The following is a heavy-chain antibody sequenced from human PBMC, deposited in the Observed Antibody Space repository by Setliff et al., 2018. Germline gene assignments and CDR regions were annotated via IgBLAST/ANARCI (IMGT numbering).Heavy chain of an antibody. CDR3: ARHVNGSGKYYNWFDP. J-gene: IGHJ5*02. CDR1: GYSISSGYY. V-gene: IGHV4-38-2*01. CDR2: IYHSGST. Sequence: PSETLSLTCAVSGYSISSGYYWSWIRQPPGKGLEWIGSIYHSGSTYYNPSLKSRVTISVDTSKNQFSLKLSSVTAADTAVYYCARHVNGSGKYYNWFDPWGQGTLVTVSS. D-gene: IGHD3-10*01.